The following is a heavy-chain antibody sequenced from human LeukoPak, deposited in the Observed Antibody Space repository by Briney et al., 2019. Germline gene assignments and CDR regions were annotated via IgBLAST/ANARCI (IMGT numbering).Heavy chain of an antibody. Sequence: PSETLSLTCTVSGGSISSYYWTWIRQPPGKGLEWIGYISYSGSTFYNPSLKSRVTMSVDTSKNHFSLKLTSVTAADTAVYFCARSSGHYNSDNWFDPWGQGTLVIVSS. V-gene: IGHV4-59*01. CDR2: ISYSGST. CDR1: GGSISSYY. D-gene: IGHD3-22*01. CDR3: ARSSGHYNSDNWFDP. J-gene: IGHJ5*02.